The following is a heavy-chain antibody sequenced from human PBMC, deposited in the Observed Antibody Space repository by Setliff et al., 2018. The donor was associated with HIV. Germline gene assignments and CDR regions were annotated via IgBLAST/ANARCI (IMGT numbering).Heavy chain of an antibody. CDR3: VKDVVKFWSGSGALDF. CDR2: IWYDASKK. CDR1: GFTFNSHG. Sequence: PGGSLRLSCAASGFTFNSHGMHWVRQAPGKGLEWVALIWYDASKKEYADSVKGRFNILRDDSKKTVDLQMNSLRADDTAVYYCVKDVVKFWSGSGALDFWGPGTLVTVSS. D-gene: IGHD3-3*01. J-gene: IGHJ4*02. V-gene: IGHV3-33*06.